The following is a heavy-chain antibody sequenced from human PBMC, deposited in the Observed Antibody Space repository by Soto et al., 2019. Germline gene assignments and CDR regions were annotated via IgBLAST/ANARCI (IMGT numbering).Heavy chain of an antibody. D-gene: IGHD5-12*01. J-gene: IGHJ6*02. Sequence: PGESLKISCKGSGYSFTSYWISWVRQMPGKGLEWMGRIDPSDSYTNYSPSFQGHVTISADKSISTAYLQWSSLKASDTAMYYCARHGESGYAQIAWKKYYYYYGMDAWGQGTTVTVSS. CDR2: IDPSDSYT. CDR3: ARHGESGYAQIAWKKYYYYYGMDA. CDR1: GYSFTSYW. V-gene: IGHV5-10-1*01.